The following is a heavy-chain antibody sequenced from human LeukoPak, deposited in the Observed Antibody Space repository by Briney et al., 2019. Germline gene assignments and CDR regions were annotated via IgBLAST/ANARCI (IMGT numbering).Heavy chain of an antibody. J-gene: IGHJ4*02. CDR2: IYPGDSDT. D-gene: IGHD2-2*01. CDR1: GYSFTSYW. V-gene: IGHV5-51*01. Sequence: GECLKISCKGSGYSFTSYWIGWVRQMPGKGLEWMGIIYPGDSDTRYSPSFQGRVTISADKSISTAYLQWSSLKASDTAMYYCATPYPRGYCSSSSCYFNYWGQGTLVTVSS. CDR3: ATPYPRGYCSSSSCYFNY.